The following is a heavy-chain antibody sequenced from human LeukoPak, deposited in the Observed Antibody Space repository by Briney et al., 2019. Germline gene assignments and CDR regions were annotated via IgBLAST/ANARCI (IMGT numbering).Heavy chain of an antibody. Sequence: GASVKVSCKASGYTFTGYYMHWVRQAPGQGLEWMGWINPNSGGTNYAQKFQGRVTMTSDTSISTAYMELSRLRSDDTAVYYCARDLGPYYYYGMDVWGQGTTVTVSS. CDR1: GYTFTGYY. J-gene: IGHJ6*02. CDR3: ARDLGPYYYYGMDV. V-gene: IGHV1-2*02. CDR2: INPNSGGT.